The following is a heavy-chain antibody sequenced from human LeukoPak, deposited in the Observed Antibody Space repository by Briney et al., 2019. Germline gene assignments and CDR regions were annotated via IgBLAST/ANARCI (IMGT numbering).Heavy chain of an antibody. CDR1: GFTFSTFA. D-gene: IGHD5-18*01. CDR2: IFPSGGEI. CDR3: ATYRQVLLPFES. Sequence: GGSLRLSCAASGFTFSTFAMIWVRQPPGKGLEGVSSIFPSGGEIHYADSVRGRFTISRDNSKSILSLQMNSLRAEDTAIYYCATYRQVLLPFESWGQGTLVTVSS. V-gene: IGHV3-23*01. J-gene: IGHJ4*02.